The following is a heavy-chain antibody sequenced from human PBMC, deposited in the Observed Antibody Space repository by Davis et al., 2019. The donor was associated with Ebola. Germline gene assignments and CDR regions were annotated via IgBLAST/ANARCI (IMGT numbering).Heavy chain of an antibody. CDR1: GFPLDDFA. CDR3: AKDLIPAAILYYYGMDV. V-gene: IGHV3-43*02. Sequence: GESLKISCAASGFPLDDFAMHWVRQAPGKGLEWVSLISGDGGSTYYADSVKGRFTISRDNSKNSLYLQMNSLRTEDTALYYCAKDLIPAAILYYYGMDVWGQGTTVTVSS. J-gene: IGHJ6*02. CDR2: ISGDGGST. D-gene: IGHD2-2*02.